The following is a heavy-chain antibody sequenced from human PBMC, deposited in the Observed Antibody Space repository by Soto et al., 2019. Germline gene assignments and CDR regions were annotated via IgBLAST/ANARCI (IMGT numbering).Heavy chain of an antibody. CDR1: GFTFSSYG. CDR2: IWYDGSNK. Sequence: GGSLRLSCAASGFTFSSYGMHWVRQAPGKGLEWVAVIWYDGSNKYYADSVKGRFTISRDNSKNTLYLQMDSLRAEDTAVYYCARDIVVVPAAISLSYYYYYYGMDVWGQGTKVTVSS. V-gene: IGHV3-33*01. D-gene: IGHD2-2*01. CDR3: ARDIVVVPAAISLSYYYYYYGMDV. J-gene: IGHJ6*02.